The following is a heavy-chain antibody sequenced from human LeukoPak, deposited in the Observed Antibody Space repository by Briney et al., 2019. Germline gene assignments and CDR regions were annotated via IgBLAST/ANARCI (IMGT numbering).Heavy chain of an antibody. Sequence: PSETLSLTCTVSGGSISSYYWSWIRQPPGKGLEWIGYIYYSGSTNYNPSLKSRVTISVDTSKNQFSLKLSSVTAADTAVYYCARQTITLVRGVIPNWFDPWGQGTLVTVSS. CDR2: IYYSGST. J-gene: IGHJ5*02. CDR1: GGSISSYY. V-gene: IGHV4-59*08. CDR3: ARQTITLVRGVIPNWFDP. D-gene: IGHD3-10*01.